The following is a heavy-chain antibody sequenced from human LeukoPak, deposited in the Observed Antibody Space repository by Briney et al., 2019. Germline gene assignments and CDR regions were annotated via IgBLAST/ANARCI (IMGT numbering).Heavy chain of an antibody. Sequence: GGSLRLSCEASGFTLSSYWTHWVRQVPGKGLVWVSRINSDGIITNYADSVKGRFTISRDNAKNTLYLQMNSLRVEDTAVYYCARVWLPGWGQGTLVTVSS. CDR1: GFTLSSYW. D-gene: IGHD5-12*01. CDR3: ARVWLPG. V-gene: IGHV3-74*01. CDR2: INSDGIIT. J-gene: IGHJ4*02.